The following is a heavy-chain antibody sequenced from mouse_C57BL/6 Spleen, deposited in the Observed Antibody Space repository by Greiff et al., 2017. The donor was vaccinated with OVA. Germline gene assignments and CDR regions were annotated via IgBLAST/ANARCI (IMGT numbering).Heavy chain of an antibody. CDR1: GFTFSSYA. J-gene: IGHJ4*01. CDR3: TRGNGYYVDYYAMDY. CDR2: ISSGGDYI. Sequence: EVQRVESGEGLVKPGGSLKLSCAASGFTFSSYAMSWVRQTPEKRLEWVAYISSGGDYIYYADTVKGRFTISRDNARNTLYLQMSSLKSEDTAMYYCTRGNGYYVDYYAMDYWGQGTSVTVSS. D-gene: IGHD2-3*01. V-gene: IGHV5-9-1*02.